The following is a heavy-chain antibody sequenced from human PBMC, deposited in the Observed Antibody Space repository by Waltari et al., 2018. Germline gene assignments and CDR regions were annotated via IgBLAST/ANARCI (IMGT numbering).Heavy chain of an antibody. D-gene: IGHD3-22*01. V-gene: IGHV1-2*06. CDR2: INPNIGGT. J-gene: IGHJ3*02. CDR3: ATTMKVAFDI. Sequence: QVQLVQSGAEVKKPGASVKVSCKASGYTFTGYYMHWVRQAPGQGLEWMGRINPNIGGTNYAQSVQGRCTMTRDTSISTAYMELSRLRSDDTAVYYCATTMKVAFDIWGQGTMVTVSS. CDR1: GYTFTGYY.